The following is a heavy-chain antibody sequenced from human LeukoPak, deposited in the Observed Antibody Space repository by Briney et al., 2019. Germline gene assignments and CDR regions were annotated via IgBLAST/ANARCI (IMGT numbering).Heavy chain of an antibody. CDR3: AKDHGRGETYYYYYGMDV. V-gene: IGHV3-23*01. D-gene: IGHD2-15*01. J-gene: IGHJ6*02. CDR2: ISGSGGST. CDR1: GFTFSSYA. Sequence: PGGSLRLSCAASGFTFSSYAMSWVRQAPGKGLEWVSAISGSGGSTYYADSVKGRFTISRDNSKNTLYLQTNSLRAEDTAVYYCAKDHGRGETYYYYYGMDVWGQGTTVTVSS.